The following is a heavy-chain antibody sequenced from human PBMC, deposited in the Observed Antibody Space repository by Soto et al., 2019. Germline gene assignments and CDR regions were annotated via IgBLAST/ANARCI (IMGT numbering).Heavy chain of an antibody. V-gene: IGHV1-2*06. J-gene: IGHJ4*02. CDR2: MNLDTGGT. Sequence: ASVKVSCKASGYRFTTYYIHWVRRAPGQGLEWMGRMNLDTGGTTYAQKFQGRVTMTRDTSISTAYLEVSSVKSDDTAMYYCARDGNFALRGYSFGFDFWGQGTLVTVSS. D-gene: IGHD5-18*01. CDR3: ARDGNFALRGYSFGFDF. CDR1: GYRFTTYY.